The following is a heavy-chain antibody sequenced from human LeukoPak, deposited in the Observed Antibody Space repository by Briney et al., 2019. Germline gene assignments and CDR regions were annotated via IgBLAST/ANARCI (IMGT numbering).Heavy chain of an antibody. Sequence: GGSLRLSCAASGFTFSSYAMHWVRQAPGKGLEWVAVISYDGSKKYYADSVKGRFTISRDNSKNTLYLQMNSLRAEDTAVYYCARNKYYYDSSGYYHYYYYYYGMDVWGQGTTVTVSS. J-gene: IGHJ6*02. CDR2: ISYDGSKK. CDR1: GFTFSSYA. D-gene: IGHD3-22*01. CDR3: ARNKYYYDSSGYYHYYYYYYGMDV. V-gene: IGHV3-30-3*01.